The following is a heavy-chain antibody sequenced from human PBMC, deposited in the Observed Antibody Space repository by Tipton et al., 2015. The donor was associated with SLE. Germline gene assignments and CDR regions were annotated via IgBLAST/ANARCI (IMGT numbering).Heavy chain of an antibody. J-gene: IGHJ4*02. D-gene: IGHD6-6*01. V-gene: IGHV1-3*01. CDR2: INAGNGNT. CDR1: GYTFTSYA. CDR3: ARGYLTLAARALGY. Sequence: QSGAEVKKPGASVKVSCKASGYTFTSYAMHWVRQDPGQRLEWMGWINAGNGNTKYSQKFQGRVTITRDTSASTAYMELSSLRSEDTAVYYCARGYLTLAARALGYWGQGTLVTVSS.